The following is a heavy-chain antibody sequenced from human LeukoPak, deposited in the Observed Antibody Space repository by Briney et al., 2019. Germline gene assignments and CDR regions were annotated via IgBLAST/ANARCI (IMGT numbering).Heavy chain of an antibody. Sequence: PSETLSLTCAVYGGPFGGYSWSGIAQPPGRGWEGIGELINIGSTNYNPSLKSRVTISVDTSKNQFSLKLSSVTAADTAVYYCARDLDRYFDWLSSPYGMDVWGQGTTVTVSS. CDR1: GGPFGGYS. CDR3: ARDLDRYFDWLSSPYGMDV. J-gene: IGHJ6*02. CDR2: LINIGST. D-gene: IGHD3-9*01. V-gene: IGHV4-34*12.